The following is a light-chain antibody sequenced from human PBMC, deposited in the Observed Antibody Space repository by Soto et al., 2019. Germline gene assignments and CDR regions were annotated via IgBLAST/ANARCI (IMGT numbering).Light chain of an antibody. V-gene: IGLV2-23*02. CDR1: SSDVGSYNL. J-gene: IGLJ3*02. CDR2: EVS. CDR3: CSYAGSSTWV. Sequence: QSVLTQPASVSGSPGQSITISCTGTSSDVGSYNLVSWYQQHPGKAPKLMIYEVSKRPSGVSNRFSGSKSGNTASLTISGRQDEDEADYYCCSYAGSSTWVFGGGTQLTVL.